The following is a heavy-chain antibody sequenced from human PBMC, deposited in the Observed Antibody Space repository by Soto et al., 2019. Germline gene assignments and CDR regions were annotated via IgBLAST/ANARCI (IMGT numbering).Heavy chain of an antibody. CDR1: GYSFATSG. CDR2: ISVYNVNT. V-gene: IGHV1-18*01. D-gene: IGHD3-22*01. Sequence: QVKLVQSGTEVKKPGASIKVSCKASGYSFATSGMSWVRQAPGQVLEWMGWISVYNVNTNYDQNLQDRVTMTTDTSTNTAYLEVRNLRSDDTAVYYCAREGQYYDASGYANWGQGTLVTVSS. J-gene: IGHJ4*02. CDR3: AREGQYYDASGYAN.